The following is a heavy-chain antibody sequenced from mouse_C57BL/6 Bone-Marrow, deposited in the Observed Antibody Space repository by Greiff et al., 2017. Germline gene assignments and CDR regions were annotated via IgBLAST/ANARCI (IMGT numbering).Heavy chain of an antibody. D-gene: IGHD1-1*01. Sequence: VQLQQSGTELVKPGASVKLSCKASGYTFTSYWMHWVKQRPGQGLEWIGNINPSNGGTTYNEKFKSKATLTVDKSSSTAYMQLSSLTSEDSAVYYCARGGLLLRSWFAYWGQGTLVTVSA. J-gene: IGHJ3*01. CDR2: INPSNGGT. V-gene: IGHV1-53*01. CDR1: GYTFTSYW. CDR3: ARGGLLLRSWFAY.